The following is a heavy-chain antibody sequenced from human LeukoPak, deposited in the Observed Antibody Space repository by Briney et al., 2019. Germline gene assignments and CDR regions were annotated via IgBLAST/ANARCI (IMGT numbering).Heavy chain of an antibody. CDR1: GFTFSSYG. D-gene: IGHD3-16*01. CDR3: AKVRWGSDNALDS. V-gene: IGHV3-30*02. CDR2: IRYDGSNK. J-gene: IGHJ4*02. Sequence: GGSLRLSCAASGFTFSSYGMHWVRQAPGKGLEWVAFIRYDGSNKYYADSVKGRFTISRDNSMNTLYLQMNSLRAEDTAVYYCAKVRWGSDNALDSWGQGTLVTGSS.